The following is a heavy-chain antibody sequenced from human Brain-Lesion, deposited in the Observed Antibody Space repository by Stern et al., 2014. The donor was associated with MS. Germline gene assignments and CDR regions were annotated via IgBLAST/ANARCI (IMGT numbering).Heavy chain of an antibody. CDR2: IYTSGGT. Sequence: VQLVESGPGLVRPSQTLSLTCTVSGGSITSGRYYWTWIRQTAGKGLEWIGRIYTSGGTNYNPSFESRVTISMDTSSNHFSLQLSSVTVADTAVYFCAREDYSVSGTPFDYWGQGTLVAV. D-gene: IGHD3-10*01. CDR1: GGSITSGRYY. CDR3: AREDYSVSGTPFDY. V-gene: IGHV4-61*02. J-gene: IGHJ4*02.